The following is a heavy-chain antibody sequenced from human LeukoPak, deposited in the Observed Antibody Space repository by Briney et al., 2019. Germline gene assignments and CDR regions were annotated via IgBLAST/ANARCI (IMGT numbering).Heavy chain of an antibody. Sequence: PSETLSLTCAASAVPFSNYYWSWVRLSPSQGLEWIGEINHSGYTNYNPSLKSRVTMSIDPSKKQFSLRLTSVTAADAGVYYCTRAVAGHPDWGQGTLVTVSS. V-gene: IGHV4-34*01. J-gene: IGHJ4*02. CDR2: INHSGYT. CDR3: TRAVAGHPD. CDR1: AVPFSNYY. D-gene: IGHD6-19*01.